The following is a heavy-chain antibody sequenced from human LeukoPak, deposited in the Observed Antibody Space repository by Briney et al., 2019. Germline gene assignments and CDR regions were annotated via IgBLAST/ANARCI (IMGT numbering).Heavy chain of an antibody. CDR1: GYTLTELS. CDR3: ATSFRALDDFSDY. CDR2: FDPEDGET. J-gene: IGHJ4*02. Sequence: ASVKVSCTVSGYTLTELSMHWVRQAPGKGLEWMGGFDPEDGETIYAQKFQGRVTMTEDTSTDTAYMELSGLRSEDTAVYYCATSFRALDDFSDYWGQGTLVTVSS. D-gene: IGHD3-3*01. V-gene: IGHV1-24*01.